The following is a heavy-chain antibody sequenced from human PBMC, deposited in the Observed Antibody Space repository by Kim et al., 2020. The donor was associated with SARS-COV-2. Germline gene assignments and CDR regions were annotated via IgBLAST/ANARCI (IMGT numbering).Heavy chain of an antibody. J-gene: IGHJ5*02. D-gene: IGHD6-13*01. CDR3: ARGGHSSSWYPNWFDP. CDR1: GYSFTSYW. V-gene: IGHV5-51*01. CDR2: IYPGDSDT. Sequence: GESLKISCKGSGYSFTSYWIGWVRQMPGKGLEWMGIIYPGDSDTRYSPSFQGQVTISADKSISTAYLQWSSLKASDTAMYYCARGGHSSSWYPNWFDPWGQGTLVTVSS.